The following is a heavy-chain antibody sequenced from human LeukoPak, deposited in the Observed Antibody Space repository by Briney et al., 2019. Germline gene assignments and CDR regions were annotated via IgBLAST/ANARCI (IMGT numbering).Heavy chain of an antibody. CDR3: ARGGSSWSHFVDY. CDR2: IYYSGST. D-gene: IGHD6-13*01. V-gene: IGHV4-38-2*02. J-gene: IGHJ4*02. CDR1: GYSISSGYY. Sequence: SETLSLTCTVSGYSISSGYYWGWIRQPPGKGLEWIGSIYYSGSTYYNPSLKSRVTIAVDTSKNQFSLKLSSVTAADTAVYYCARGGSSWSHFVDYWGQGTLVTVSS.